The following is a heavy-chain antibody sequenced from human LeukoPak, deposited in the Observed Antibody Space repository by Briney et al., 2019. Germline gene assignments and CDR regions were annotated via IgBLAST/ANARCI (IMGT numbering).Heavy chain of an antibody. Sequence: GSLRLSCAASGFTFSNAWMSWVRQAPGKGLEWVGRIKSKTDGGTTDYAAPVKGRFTISRDDSKNTLYLQMNSLKTEDTAVYYCTTRIAAHENTMRFDYWGQGTLVTVSS. CDR3: TTRIAAHENTMRFDY. J-gene: IGHJ4*02. CDR2: IKSKTDGGTT. V-gene: IGHV3-15*01. CDR1: GFTFSNAW. D-gene: IGHD6-6*01.